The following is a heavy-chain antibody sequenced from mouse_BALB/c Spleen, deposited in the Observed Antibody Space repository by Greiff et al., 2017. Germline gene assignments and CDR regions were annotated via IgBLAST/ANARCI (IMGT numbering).Heavy chain of an antibody. CDR2: INPYSGST. CDR3: AREEWVYHGFAY. V-gene: IGHV1-18*01. Sequence: EVQLQQSGAGLVKPGASMKLSCKASGYSFTGYTMNWVKQSPGKNLEWIGLINPYSGSTNYNQKFKGKATLTVDKSSSTGYMELISLTSEDSAVYYCAREEWVYHGFAYWGQGTPVTVSA. CDR1: GYSFTGYT. J-gene: IGHJ3*01. D-gene: IGHD5-1-1*01.